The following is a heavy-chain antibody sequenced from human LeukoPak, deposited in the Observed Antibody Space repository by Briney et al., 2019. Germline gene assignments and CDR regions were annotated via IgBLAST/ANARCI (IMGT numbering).Heavy chain of an antibody. V-gene: IGHV3-33*01. J-gene: IGHJ4*02. CDR3: ARGGGFGELFD. CDR1: GFTFSNYG. Sequence: GGSLRLSCATSGFTFSNYGMHWVRQAPGKGLEWVAVIWYDGSNEYYADSVKGRFTISRDNSRNTLYLQMNSLRAEDTAVYYCARGGGFGELFDWGQGTLVTVSS. D-gene: IGHD3-10*01. CDR2: IWYDGSNE.